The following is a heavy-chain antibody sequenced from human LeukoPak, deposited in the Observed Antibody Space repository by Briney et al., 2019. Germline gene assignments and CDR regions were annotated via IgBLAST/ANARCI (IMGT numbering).Heavy chain of an antibody. CDR3: ASNVGYCSKDSCYRGPKHWDFDY. CDR2: VDWDDDK. Sequence: GSGPTLVKPTQTLTLTCTFSGFSLSSTGMRVSWVRQPPGKALEWLARVDWDDDKWYSSSLKSRLTISKDTSTNQVVLTLTDVDPVDTARYYCASNVGYCSKDSCYRGPKHWDFDYWGQGILVTVSS. J-gene: IGHJ4*02. D-gene: IGHD2-2*01. V-gene: IGHV2-70*04. CDR1: GFSLSSTGMR.